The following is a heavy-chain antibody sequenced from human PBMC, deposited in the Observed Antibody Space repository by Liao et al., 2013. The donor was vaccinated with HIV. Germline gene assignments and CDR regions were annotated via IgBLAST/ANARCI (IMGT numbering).Heavy chain of an antibody. D-gene: IGHD6-19*01. Sequence: QLQLQESGPGLVKPSETLSLTCTVSGGSISSNSYYWGWIRQPPGKGLEWIGSIYYSGSTFQNPSLKSRVSISVDTSKNQFSLRLNSVTAADTAVYFCAKYSWLGNKYYFDSWGQGTLVTVSS. CDR1: GGSISSNSYY. J-gene: IGHJ4*02. CDR3: AKYSWLGNKYYFDS. V-gene: IGHV4-39*07. CDR2: IYYSGST.